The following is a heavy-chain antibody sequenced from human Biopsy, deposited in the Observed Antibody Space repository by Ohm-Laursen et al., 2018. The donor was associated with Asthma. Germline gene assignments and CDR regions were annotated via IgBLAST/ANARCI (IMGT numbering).Heavy chain of an antibody. CDR2: IYHSGST. V-gene: IGHV4-30-2*01. D-gene: IGHD5-24*01. Sequence: TMCLTCAVSGGSISSGGYSWSWIRQPPGKGLEWIGYIYHSGSTYYNPSLKSRVTISVDRSKNQFSLKLSSVTAADTAVYYCARVKDGYNFDYWGQGTLVTVSS. CDR3: ARVKDGYNFDY. J-gene: IGHJ4*02. CDR1: GGSISSGGYS.